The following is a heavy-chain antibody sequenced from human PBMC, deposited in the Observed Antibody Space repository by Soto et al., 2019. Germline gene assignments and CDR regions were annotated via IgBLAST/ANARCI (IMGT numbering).Heavy chain of an antibody. CDR1: GGSISSGGYY. J-gene: IGHJ6*02. CDR2: IYYSGST. Sequence: SLTCTVSGGSISSGGYYWTWIRQHPGKGLEWIGYIYYSGSTYYNPSLKSRVTISVDTSKNQFSLKLSSVTAADTAVYYCARGKYYYGSGKDGMDVWGQGTTVTVSS. D-gene: IGHD3-10*01. V-gene: IGHV4-31*03. CDR3: ARGKYYYGSGKDGMDV.